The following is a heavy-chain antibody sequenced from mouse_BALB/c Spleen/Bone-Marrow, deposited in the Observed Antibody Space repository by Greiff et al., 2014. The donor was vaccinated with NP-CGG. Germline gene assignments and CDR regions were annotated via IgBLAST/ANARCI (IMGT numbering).Heavy chain of an antibody. Sequence: EVQGVESGGGLVKPGGSLKLSCAASGFAFSSYDMSWVRQTPEKRLEWVAYISSGGGSTYYPDTVKGRFTISRDNAKSTLYLQMSSLKSEDTAMYYCARQGYYDYDYTMDYWGQGTSVTVSS. V-gene: IGHV5-12-1*01. D-gene: IGHD2-4*01. CDR1: GFAFSSYD. CDR2: ISSGGGST. J-gene: IGHJ4*01. CDR3: ARQGYYDYDYTMDY.